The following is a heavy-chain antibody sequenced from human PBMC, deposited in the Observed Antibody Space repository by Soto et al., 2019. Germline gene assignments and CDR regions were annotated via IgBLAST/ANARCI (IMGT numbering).Heavy chain of an antibody. CDR3: ARKGIVEGRIPDAFDI. V-gene: IGHV3-23*04. Sequence: EVQLVESGGGLVQPGVSLRLSCEASGFTFSNYAMSWVRQGPGKGLEWVSSVGDGGGRTYYADSVKGRFTISTDNSKNTLLLQMNSLRAEDTAVYYCARKGIVEGRIPDAFDIWGQGTMVIVSS. J-gene: IGHJ3*02. CDR2: VGDGGGRT. D-gene: IGHD1-26*01. CDR1: GFTFSNYA.